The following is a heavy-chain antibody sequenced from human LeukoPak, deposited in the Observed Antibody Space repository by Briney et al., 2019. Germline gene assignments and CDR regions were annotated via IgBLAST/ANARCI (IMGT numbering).Heavy chain of an antibody. J-gene: IGHJ4*02. CDR2: IKQDGSEK. D-gene: IGHD5-18*01. Sequence: PGGSLRLSCAASGFTFSSYAMSWVRQAPGKGLEWVANIKQDGSEKYYVDSVKGRFTISRDNAKNSLYLQMNSLRAEDTAVYYCARDSFGLWLQVEIVFFDYWGQGTLVTVSS. CDR3: ARDSFGLWLQVEIVFFDY. CDR1: GFTFSSYA. V-gene: IGHV3-7*01.